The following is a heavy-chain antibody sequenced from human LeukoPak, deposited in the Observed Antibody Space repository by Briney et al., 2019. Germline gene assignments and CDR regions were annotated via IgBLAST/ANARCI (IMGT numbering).Heavy chain of an antibody. CDR1: GFTFSSYS. D-gene: IGHD3-10*01. J-gene: IGHJ3*02. V-gene: IGHV3-48*04. CDR3: AKDMAQLGFDI. CDR2: ISSSSSTI. Sequence: PGGSLRLSCAASGFTFSSYSMNWVRQAPGKGLEWVSYISSSSSTIYYADSVKGRFTISRDNAKNSLYLQMNSLRAEDMALYYCAKDMAQLGFDIWGQGTMVTVSS.